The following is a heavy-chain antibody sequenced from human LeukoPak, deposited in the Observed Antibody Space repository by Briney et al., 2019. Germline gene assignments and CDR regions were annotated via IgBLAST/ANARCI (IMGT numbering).Heavy chain of an antibody. CDR2: IKLDGSAT. CDR3: GRGGKVEQLVLAR. D-gene: IGHD6-13*01. J-gene: IGHJ4*02. Sequence: PGGSLRLSCAASGFTFSTYWMAWVRQAPGKGLEWVADIKLDGSATYYVDSVKGRFTISRDNAKNSLYLQMNSLRAEDTAVYYCGRGGKVEQLVLARWGQGSLVTVSS. CDR1: GFTFSTYW. V-gene: IGHV3-7*01.